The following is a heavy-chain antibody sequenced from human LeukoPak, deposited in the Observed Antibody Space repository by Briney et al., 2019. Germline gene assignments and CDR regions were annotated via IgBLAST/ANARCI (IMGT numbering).Heavy chain of an antibody. CDR2: IYTSGST. CDR3: ARDSRRGGQRTFDY. CDR1: GGSISSYH. D-gene: IGHD6-25*01. Sequence: SETLSLICTVSGGSISSYHWSWIRQPAGKGLEWIGRIYTSGSTNYNPSLKSRVTMSVDTSKNQFSLKLSSVTAADTAVYYCARDSRRGGQRTFDYWGQGTLVTVSS. V-gene: IGHV4-4*07. J-gene: IGHJ4*02.